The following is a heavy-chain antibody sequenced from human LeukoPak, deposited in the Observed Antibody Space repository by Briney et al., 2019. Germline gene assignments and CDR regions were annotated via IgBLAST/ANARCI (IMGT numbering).Heavy chain of an antibody. Sequence: SETLSLTCTVSGGSISSGDYYWSWIRQPPGKGLEWIGYIYYSGSTYYNPSLKSRVTISVDTSKNQFSLKLSSVTAADTAVYYCARGRYDFWSGYYLDYWGQGTLVTVSS. J-gene: IGHJ4*02. CDR2: IYYSGST. V-gene: IGHV4-30-4*08. CDR1: GGSISSGDYY. D-gene: IGHD3-3*01. CDR3: ARGRYDFWSGYYLDY.